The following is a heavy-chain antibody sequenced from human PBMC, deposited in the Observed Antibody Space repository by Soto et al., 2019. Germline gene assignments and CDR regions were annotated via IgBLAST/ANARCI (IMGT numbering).Heavy chain of an antibody. CDR2: IYYSGST. CDR1: GGSISSGGYY. Sequence: QVQLQESGPGLVKPSQTLSLTCTVSGGSISSGGYYWSWIRQHPGKGLEWIGYIYYSGSTYYNPSLKSRVTISVDTSKNQFSLKLSSVTAADTAVYYCARMTYYYDSSGYEGGFDAFDIWGQGTMVTVSS. J-gene: IGHJ3*02. V-gene: IGHV4-31*03. D-gene: IGHD3-22*01. CDR3: ARMTYYYDSSGYEGGFDAFDI.